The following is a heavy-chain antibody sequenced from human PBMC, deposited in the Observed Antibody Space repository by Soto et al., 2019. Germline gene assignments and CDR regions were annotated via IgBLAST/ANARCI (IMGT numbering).Heavy chain of an antibody. V-gene: IGHV1-69*13. D-gene: IGHD4-17*01. Sequence: VASVKVSCKASGGTFSSYAISWVRQAPGQGLEWMGGIIPIFGTANYAQKFQGRVTITADESTSTAYMELSSLRSEDTAVYYCARGMTTVTTFYYGMDVWGQGTTVTVSS. CDR1: GGTFSSYA. J-gene: IGHJ6*02. CDR2: IIPIFGTA. CDR3: ARGMTTVTTFYYGMDV.